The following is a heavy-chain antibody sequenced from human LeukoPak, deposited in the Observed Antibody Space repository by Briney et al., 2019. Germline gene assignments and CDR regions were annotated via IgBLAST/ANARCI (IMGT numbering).Heavy chain of an antibody. CDR3: ARDRELWFGELLPYYYYYGMDV. Sequence: ASVKVSCKASGYTFTSYYMHWVRQAPGQGLEWMGIINPSGGSTSYAQKFQGRVTMTRDTSTSTVYKELSSLRSEDTAVYYCARDRELWFGELLPYYYYYGMDVWGQGTTVTVSS. CDR2: INPSGGST. D-gene: IGHD3-10*01. V-gene: IGHV1-46*01. J-gene: IGHJ6*02. CDR1: GYTFTSYY.